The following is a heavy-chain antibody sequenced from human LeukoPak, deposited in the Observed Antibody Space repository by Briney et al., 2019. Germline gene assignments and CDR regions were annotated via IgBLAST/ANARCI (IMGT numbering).Heavy chain of an antibody. D-gene: IGHD3-9*01. Sequence: SVKVSCKASGGTFSSYAISWVRQAPGQGLEWMGGIILIFGTANYAQKFQGRVTITADKSTSTAYMELSSLRSEDTAVYYCARDYRSYDILTGYYPSGMDVWGKGTTVTVSS. CDR2: IILIFGTA. J-gene: IGHJ6*04. CDR3: ARDYRSYDILTGYYPSGMDV. CDR1: GGTFSSYA. V-gene: IGHV1-69*06.